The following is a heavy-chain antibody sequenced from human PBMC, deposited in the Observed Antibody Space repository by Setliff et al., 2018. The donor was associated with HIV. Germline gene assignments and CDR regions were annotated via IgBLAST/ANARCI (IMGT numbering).Heavy chain of an antibody. CDR2: IYPADSDT. CDR3: ARHLGLPDATDYMDV. CDR1: GYKFTDYW. Sequence: GESLKISCKGFGYKFTDYWIGWVRQMPGKGLEWMGVIYPADSDTRYSPSFQGQVTISADQSVSTAYLQWSSLKASDNAMYYCARHLGLPDATDYMDVWGKGTTVTVSS. V-gene: IGHV5-51*01. J-gene: IGHJ6*03. D-gene: IGHD2-2*01.